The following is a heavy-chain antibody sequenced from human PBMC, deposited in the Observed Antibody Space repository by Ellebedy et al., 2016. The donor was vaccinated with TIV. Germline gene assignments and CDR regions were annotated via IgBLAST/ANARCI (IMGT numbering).Heavy chain of an antibody. D-gene: IGHD6-13*01. CDR1: GYTFTSYG. Sequence: ASVKVSXXASGYTFTSYGISWVRQAPEQGLEWLGWISAYNGNTNYAQKLQGRVTMTTDTSTSTAYMELRSLRSDDTAVYYCARISTGYSSSWVDSYYYYGMDVWGQGTTVTVSS. CDR2: ISAYNGNT. CDR3: ARISTGYSSSWVDSYYYYGMDV. V-gene: IGHV1-18*01. J-gene: IGHJ6*02.